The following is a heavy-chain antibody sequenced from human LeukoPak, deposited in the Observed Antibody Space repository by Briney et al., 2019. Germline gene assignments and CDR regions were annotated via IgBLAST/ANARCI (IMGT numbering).Heavy chain of an antibody. CDR2: ITNDGSST. V-gene: IGHV3-74*01. J-gene: IGHJ4*02. CDR1: GLTFSSHW. D-gene: IGHD3-22*01. Sequence: GGSLRLSCAASGLTFSSHWMHWVRQAPGKGLVWVSRITNDGSSTTYADSVKGRFTISRDNAKNMLYLQVNSLRAEDTAVYYCARDSPLDTSLDFWGQGTLVTVSS. CDR3: ARDSPLDTSLDF.